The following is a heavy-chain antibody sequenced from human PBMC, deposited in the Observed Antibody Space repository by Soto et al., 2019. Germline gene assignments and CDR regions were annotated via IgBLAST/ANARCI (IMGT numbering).Heavy chain of an antibody. V-gene: IGHV3-33*01. CDR3: ARDRRITMVRGVTGMDV. J-gene: IGHJ6*02. CDR1: GFTFGSYG. CDR2: IWYDGSNK. Sequence: QVQLVESGGGVVQPGRSLRLSCAASGFTFGSYGMHWVRQAPGKGLEWVAVIWYDGSNKYYADSVKGRFTISRDNSKNTLYLQMNSLRAEDTAVYYCARDRRITMVRGVTGMDVWGQGTTVTVSS. D-gene: IGHD3-10*01.